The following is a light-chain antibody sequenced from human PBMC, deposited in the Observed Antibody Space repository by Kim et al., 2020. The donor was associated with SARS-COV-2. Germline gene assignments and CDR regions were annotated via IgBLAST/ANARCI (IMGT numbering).Light chain of an antibody. V-gene: IGLV4-69*01. CDR1: SGHTSYA. CDR2: LNSDGSH. CDR3: QTWGTGPWV. J-gene: IGLJ3*02. Sequence: QPVLTQSPSASASLGASVKLTCTLSSGHTSYAIAWHQQQPEKGPRYLMNLNSDGSHSKGDGIPDCFSGSSSGAERYLTISSLQSEDEADYYCQTWGTGPWVFGGGTQLTVL.